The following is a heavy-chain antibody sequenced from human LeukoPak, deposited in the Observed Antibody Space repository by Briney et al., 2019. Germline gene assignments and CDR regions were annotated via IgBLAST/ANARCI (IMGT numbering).Heavy chain of an antibody. CDR3: ARHPAGYSSSWVPYWYFDL. Sequence: KPSETLSLTCTVSGGSISSSSYYWGWICPPPGKGLEWIGTIYYSGSTYYNPSLKSRVTISVDTSKNQFSLKLSSVTAADTAVYYCARHPAGYSSSWVPYWYFDLWGRGTLVTVSS. D-gene: IGHD6-13*01. J-gene: IGHJ2*01. CDR1: GGSISSSSYY. CDR2: IYYSGST. V-gene: IGHV4-39*01.